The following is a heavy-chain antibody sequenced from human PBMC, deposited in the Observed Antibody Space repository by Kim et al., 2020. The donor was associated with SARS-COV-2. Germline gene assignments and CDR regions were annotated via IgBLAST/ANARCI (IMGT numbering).Heavy chain of an antibody. Sequence: YNNPSLKSRVTISVDTSKNQFSLKLSSVTAADTAVYYCARSDFWSGYFDYWGQGTLVTVSS. V-gene: IGHV4-31*02. J-gene: IGHJ4*02. CDR3: ARSDFWSGYFDY. D-gene: IGHD3-3*01.